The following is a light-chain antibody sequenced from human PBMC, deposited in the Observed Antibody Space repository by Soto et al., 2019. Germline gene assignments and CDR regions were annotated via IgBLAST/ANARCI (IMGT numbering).Light chain of an antibody. CDR3: SSYTRSSTLV. CDR1: TSDVGGYHY. V-gene: IGLV2-14*01. Sequence: QSVLTRAVSGSGSPGQPIPISHTGTTSDVGGYHYVSWYQQHPGKAPKLMIYDVSNRPSGVSNRFSGSKSGNTASLTISWLQSEDEADYYCSSYTRSSTLVFGPGTKVTVL. J-gene: IGLJ1*01. CDR2: DVS.